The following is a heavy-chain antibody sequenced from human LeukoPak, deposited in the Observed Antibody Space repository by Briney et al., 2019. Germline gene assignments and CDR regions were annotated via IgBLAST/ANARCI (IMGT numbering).Heavy chain of an antibody. CDR2: INHSGST. CDR1: GGSVSGYY. CDR3: ASRGDPRSSGYYHATNYYGMDV. Sequence: SETLSLTCGVYGGSVSGYYWNWIRQPPGKGLEWIGEINHSGSTSNNPSLKSRVTISLDTSKNQFSLKLRSVTAADTAVYYCASRGDPRSSGYYHATNYYGMDVWGQGTTVTVSS. J-gene: IGHJ6*02. V-gene: IGHV4-34*01. D-gene: IGHD3-22*01.